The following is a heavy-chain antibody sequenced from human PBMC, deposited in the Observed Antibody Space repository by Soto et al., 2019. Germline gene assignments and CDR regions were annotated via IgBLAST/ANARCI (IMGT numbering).Heavy chain of an antibody. D-gene: IGHD4-4*01. J-gene: IGHJ5*02. CDR2: INSDGSST. V-gene: IGHV3-74*01. CDR3: ARGLQYNWFDP. Sequence: EVPLVESGGGLVQPGGSLRLSCAASGFTFSSYLMHWVRQAPGKGLMWVSRINSDGSSTSYADSVKGRFTISRDNAKNTLYLQMNSLRAEDTAVYYCARGLQYNWFDPWGQGTLVTVSS. CDR1: GFTFSSYL.